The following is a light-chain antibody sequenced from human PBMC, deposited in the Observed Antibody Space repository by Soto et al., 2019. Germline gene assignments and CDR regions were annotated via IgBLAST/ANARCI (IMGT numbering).Light chain of an antibody. J-gene: IGKJ1*01. V-gene: IGKV3-15*01. CDR3: QQYDSSPWT. CDR1: QSVSSN. CDR2: GAS. Sequence: EIVMTQSPATLSVSPGGRATLSCRASQSVSSNLAWYQQKPGQAPRLLIYGASTRATGIPARFSGSGSGTDFTLTVSRLEPEDFAVYYCQQYDSSPWTFGQGTKV.